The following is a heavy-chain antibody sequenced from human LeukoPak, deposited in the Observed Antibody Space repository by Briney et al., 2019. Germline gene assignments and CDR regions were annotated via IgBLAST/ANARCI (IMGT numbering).Heavy chain of an antibody. V-gene: IGHV1-69*16. D-gene: IGHD6-13*01. J-gene: IGHJ3*02. Sequence: SVEVSCKASGGTFSSYTISWVRQAPGQGLEWMGRIIPILGIANYAQKFQGRVTITTDESTSTAYMELSSLRSEDTAVYYCARDRGERGSSWSLPAHGFDIWGQGTMVTVSS. CDR3: ARDRGERGSSWSLPAHGFDI. CDR1: GGTFSSYT. CDR2: IIPILGIA.